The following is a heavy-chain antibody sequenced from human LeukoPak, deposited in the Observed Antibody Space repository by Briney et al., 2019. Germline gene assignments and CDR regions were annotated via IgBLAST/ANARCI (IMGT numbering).Heavy chain of an antibody. J-gene: IGHJ4*02. V-gene: IGHV4-34*01. CDR1: GGSVYDYY. CDR3: ARGLGLRVMTTVTTFDN. Sequence: PSETLSLTCAVYGGSVYDYYWSWIPQPPGKGLEWVGEINHSGRTNYNPSLKSRVTISVDTSTHLFSLTLSSVTAADTAVYYCARGLGLRVMTTVTTFDNWGQGTLVTVSS. CDR2: INHSGRT. D-gene: IGHD4-17*01.